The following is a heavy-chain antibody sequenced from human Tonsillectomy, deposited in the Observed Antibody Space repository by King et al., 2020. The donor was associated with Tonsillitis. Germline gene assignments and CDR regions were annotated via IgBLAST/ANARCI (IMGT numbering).Heavy chain of an antibody. D-gene: IGHD3-3*01. Sequence: VQLQQWGAGLLKPSETLSLTCAVYGGSFSGYYWNWIRQPPGKGLEWIGEINHSRITNYNPSLKSRVTISVDTSKNQFSLQLSSVTAADTAVYYCARKFGVGLNWFDPWGQGTLVTVSS. V-gene: IGHV4-34*01. CDR2: INHSRIT. CDR1: GGSFSGYY. J-gene: IGHJ5*02. CDR3: ARKFGVGLNWFDP.